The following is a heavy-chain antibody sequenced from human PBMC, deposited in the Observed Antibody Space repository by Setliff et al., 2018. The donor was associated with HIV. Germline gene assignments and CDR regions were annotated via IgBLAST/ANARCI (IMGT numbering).Heavy chain of an antibody. D-gene: IGHD2-21*02. CDR3: AREPIGGDDAFDI. Sequence: ASVKVSCKASGYTLTTHAMHWVRQAPGQSLEWMGWINPGNGNTKYSQKFQGRVTITRDTSATTAYMELSSLRSEDTAIFYCAREPIGGDDAFDIWGQGTMVTVSS. CDR1: GYTLTTHA. CDR2: INPGNGNT. V-gene: IGHV1-3*01. J-gene: IGHJ3*02.